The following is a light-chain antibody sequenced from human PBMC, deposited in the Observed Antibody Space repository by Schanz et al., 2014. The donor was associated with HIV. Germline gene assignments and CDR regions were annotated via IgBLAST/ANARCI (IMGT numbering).Light chain of an antibody. V-gene: IGKV3-20*01. CDR2: GAS. CDR3: HQYGDSRGT. J-gene: IGKJ4*02. CDR1: QIISTS. Sequence: EAVLTQSPATLSVYPGERVTLSCRTTQIISTSLAWYQQRPGQPPRLLLYGASSRATGIPDRFSGSGSGTDFTLTISRLEPDDFAVYYCHQYGDSRGTFGGGTEVDI.